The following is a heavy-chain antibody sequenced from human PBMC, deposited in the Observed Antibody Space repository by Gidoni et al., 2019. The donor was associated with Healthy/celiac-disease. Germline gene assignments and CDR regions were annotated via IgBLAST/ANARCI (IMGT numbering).Heavy chain of an antibody. Sequence: QVQLQESGPGLVKPSATLSLTCTVSGGPISSYYWRWIRQPPGKGLEWIGDIYYSGSTNYHPSLKSRVTISVDTSKNQFSLKLSSVTAADTAVYYCASSGYYPRYGYFDLWGRGTLVTVSS. CDR2: IYYSGST. CDR1: GGPISSYY. D-gene: IGHD3-22*01. CDR3: ASSGYYPRYGYFDL. V-gene: IGHV4-59*01. J-gene: IGHJ2*01.